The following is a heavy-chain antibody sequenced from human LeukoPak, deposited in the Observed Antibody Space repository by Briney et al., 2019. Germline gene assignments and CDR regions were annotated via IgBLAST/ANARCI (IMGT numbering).Heavy chain of an antibody. D-gene: IGHD3-3*01. Sequence: SVKVSCKASRGTFISYAISWVRQAPGQGLAWMGGIIPIFGTANYAQKFQGRVTITTDESTSTAYMELSSLRSEDTAVYYCARVHDFWSGYFDYWGQGTLVTVSS. CDR2: IIPIFGTA. CDR3: ARVHDFWSGYFDY. J-gene: IGHJ4*02. V-gene: IGHV1-69*05. CDR1: RGTFISYA.